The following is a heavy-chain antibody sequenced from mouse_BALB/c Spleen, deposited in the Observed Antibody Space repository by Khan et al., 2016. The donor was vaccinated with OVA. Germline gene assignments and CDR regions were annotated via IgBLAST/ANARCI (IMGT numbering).Heavy chain of an antibody. J-gene: IGHJ3*01. D-gene: IGHD1-1*01. V-gene: IGHV1-9*01. CDR3: ARGNYYGSTSWFGY. CDR1: GYTFSSYW. Sequence: QVQLKESGAELMKPGASVKISCKPTGYTFSSYWIEWVKQRPGHGLEWIGEILPGSNSTNYNDRFQGKATITADTSSNTAYMQLSSLTSEDSAIYYCARGNYYGSTSWFGYWGQGTLVTVSA. CDR2: ILPGSNST.